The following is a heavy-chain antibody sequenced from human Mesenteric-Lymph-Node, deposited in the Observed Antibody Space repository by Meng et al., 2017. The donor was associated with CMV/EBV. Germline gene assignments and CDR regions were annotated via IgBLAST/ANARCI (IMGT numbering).Heavy chain of an antibody. CDR2: IIPILGRA. J-gene: IGHJ4*02. Sequence: VKVSCKASGGTFSSYTVSWVRQAPGQGLEWMGRIIPILGRANYTQKFQGRITITADKSTGTAYMELSSLKSEDTAVYYCASHYDFLSGYSPDFWGQGTLVTVSS. CDR1: GGTFSSYT. V-gene: IGHV1-69*02. CDR3: ASHYDFLSGYSPDF. D-gene: IGHD3-3*01.